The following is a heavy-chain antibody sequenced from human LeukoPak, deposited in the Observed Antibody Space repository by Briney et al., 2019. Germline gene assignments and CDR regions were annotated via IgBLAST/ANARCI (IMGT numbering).Heavy chain of an antibody. Sequence: AASVKVSCKASEYSFNSYYMHWVRQAPGQGLEGMGMINPGGGTTTHTQKFQGRVTMTSDTSTSTVHMQLSSLRSDDTAIYYCATDSSGWFPPHYFYYAMDVWGQGTTITVSS. J-gene: IGHJ6*02. CDR3: ATDSSGWFPPHYFYYAMDV. D-gene: IGHD6-19*01. V-gene: IGHV1-46*02. CDR1: EYSFNSYY. CDR2: INPGGGTT.